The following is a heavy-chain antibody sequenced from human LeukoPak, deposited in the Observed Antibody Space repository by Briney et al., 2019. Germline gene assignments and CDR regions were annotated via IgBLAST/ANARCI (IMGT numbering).Heavy chain of an antibody. CDR1: GGSISSSNW. Sequence: SETLSLTCAVSGGSISSSNWWSWVRQPPGKGLEWIGEIYHSGSTNYNPSLKSRVTISVDKSKNQFSLKLSSVTAADTAVYYCARDSVAAAVHSGMDVWGQGTTVTVSS. CDR3: ARDSVAAAVHSGMDV. CDR2: IYHSGST. V-gene: IGHV4-4*02. D-gene: IGHD6-13*01. J-gene: IGHJ6*02.